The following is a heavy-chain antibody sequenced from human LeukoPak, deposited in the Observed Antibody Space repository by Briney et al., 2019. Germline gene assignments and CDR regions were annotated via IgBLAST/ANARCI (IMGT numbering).Heavy chain of an antibody. J-gene: IGHJ6*02. CDR1: GFTFSSYS. CDR3: AKHYEKPLYHYAMDV. V-gene: IGHV3-48*01. Sequence: TGGSLRLSCAASGFTFSSYSMNWVRQAPGKGREWVSYICSSSSNIFYTDSVKGRFTISRDNPKNSLSLQMKSLSAEHTDVYYCAKHYEKPLYHYAMDVWGQGTTVTVPS. D-gene: IGHD3-16*01. CDR2: ICSSSSNI.